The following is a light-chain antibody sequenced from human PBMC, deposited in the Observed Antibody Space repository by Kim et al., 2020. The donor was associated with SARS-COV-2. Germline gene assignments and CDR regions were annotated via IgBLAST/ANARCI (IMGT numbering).Light chain of an antibody. CDR2: GAS. V-gene: IGKV1-17*01. J-gene: IGKJ5*01. CDR3: LQHNTYPIT. Sequence: DIQMTQSPSSLSASVGDRVTITCRASQDIRNDLGWYQQNPGRAPKRLIYGASSLQSGVPSRFSGSGSGTEFTLTISSLQPEDFATYFGLQHNTYPITFCQGTRLEIK. CDR1: QDIRND.